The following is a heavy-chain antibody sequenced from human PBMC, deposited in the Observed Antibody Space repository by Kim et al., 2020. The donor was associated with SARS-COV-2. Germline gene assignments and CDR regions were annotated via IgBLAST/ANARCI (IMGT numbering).Heavy chain of an antibody. D-gene: IGHD6-13*01. CDR3: ARDSSPYGGAFDP. J-gene: IGHJ5*02. Sequence: STGSVKGRFTISKENAKNSLYLQMNSPRAGDTAVYYCARDSSPYGGAFDPWGQGTLVTVSS. V-gene: IGHV3-13*01.